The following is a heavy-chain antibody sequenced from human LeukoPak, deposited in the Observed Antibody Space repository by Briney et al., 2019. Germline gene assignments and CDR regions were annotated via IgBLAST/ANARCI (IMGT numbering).Heavy chain of an antibody. CDR2: IIPIFGTA. CDR3: ARDHRHNYDSSGYLPTLGY. Sequence: ASVKVSCKASGGTFSSYAISWVRQAPGQGLEWMGRIIPIFGTANYAQKFQGRVTITTDESTSTAYMELSSLRSEDTAVYYCARDHRHNYDSSGYLPTLGYWGQGTLVTVSS. J-gene: IGHJ4*02. CDR1: GGTFSSYA. D-gene: IGHD3-22*01. V-gene: IGHV1-69*05.